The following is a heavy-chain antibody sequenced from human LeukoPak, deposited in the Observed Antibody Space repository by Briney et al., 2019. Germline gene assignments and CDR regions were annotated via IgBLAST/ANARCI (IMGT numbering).Heavy chain of an antibody. Sequence: PGGSLRLSCAASGFTFSSCAMGWVRQAPGKGLDYVSSVVASGADTYYADSVKGRFIIFRGNSKNTLSLQMNDLSAEDTAIYYCAARTGGDAYDIWGQGTMVTVSS. D-gene: IGHD1-14*01. V-gene: IGHV3-23*01. CDR3: AARTGGDAYDI. J-gene: IGHJ3*02. CDR2: VVASGADT. CDR1: GFTFSSCA.